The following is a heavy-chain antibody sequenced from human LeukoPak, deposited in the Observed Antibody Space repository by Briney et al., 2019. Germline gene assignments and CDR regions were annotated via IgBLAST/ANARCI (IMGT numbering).Heavy chain of an antibody. J-gene: IGHJ3*02. V-gene: IGHV3-48*01. Sequence: GGSLRLSCAASGFTLSSYSMTWVRQAPGKGLEWVSYVSSSSGTIYYADSVKGRLTISRDNAKNSLYLQMNSLRAEDTAVYYCARLAGIWFGEPDHDAFDIWGQGTMVTVSS. CDR3: ARLAGIWFGEPDHDAFDI. CDR2: VSSSSGTI. D-gene: IGHD3-10*01. CDR1: GFTLSSYS.